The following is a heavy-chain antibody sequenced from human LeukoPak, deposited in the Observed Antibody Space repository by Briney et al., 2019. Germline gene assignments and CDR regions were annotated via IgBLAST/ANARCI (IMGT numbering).Heavy chain of an antibody. J-gene: IGHJ3*02. D-gene: IGHD3-22*01. V-gene: IGHV5-51*01. CDR1: GYSFTSYW. CDR2: IYPGDSDT. Sequence: LGESLKIFCKGSGYSFTSYWIGWVRQMPGKGLEWMGIIYPGDSDTRYSPSFQGQVTISADKSISTAYLQWSSLKASDTAMYYCARSTFDDSSGYYVDMGAFDIWGQGTMVTVSS. CDR3: ARSTFDDSSGYYVDMGAFDI.